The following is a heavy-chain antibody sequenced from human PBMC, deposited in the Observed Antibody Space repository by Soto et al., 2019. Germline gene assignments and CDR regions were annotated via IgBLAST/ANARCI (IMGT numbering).Heavy chain of an antibody. V-gene: IGHV3-30*03. CDR3: AITSVADASFDY. Sequence: PGGSLRLSCAGSGFIFSNNGMHWVRQAPGKGLEWVAFISYDGGETFYADSVKGRSTISRDNSKSTLFLHMNSLKKEDTAVYYCAITSVADASFDYWGQGTLVTVSS. J-gene: IGHJ4*02. CDR2: ISYDGGET. CDR1: GFIFSNNG. D-gene: IGHD5-12*01.